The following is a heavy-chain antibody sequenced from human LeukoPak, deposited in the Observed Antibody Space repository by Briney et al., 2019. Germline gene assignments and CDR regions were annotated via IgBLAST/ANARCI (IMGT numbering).Heavy chain of an antibody. CDR3: AKVRVVFNWNYAYYFDY. D-gene: IGHD1-7*01. Sequence: GGSLRLSCAASGFTFSSYAMHWVRQAPGKGLEWVALISYDGSNEYYADSVKGRFTISRDNSKNTLYLQMNSLRGEDTAVYYCAKVRVVFNWNYAYYFDYWGQGTLVTVSS. CDR2: ISYDGSNE. J-gene: IGHJ4*02. V-gene: IGHV3-30*18. CDR1: GFTFSSYA.